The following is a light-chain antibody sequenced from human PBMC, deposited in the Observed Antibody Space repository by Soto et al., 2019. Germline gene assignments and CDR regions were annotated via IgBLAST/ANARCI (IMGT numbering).Light chain of an antibody. Sequence: QSVLTQPRSVSGAPGQRVTISCTGSSSNIGAGYDVHWYQQLPGTAPKLLIYGNSNRPSGVPDRFSGSKSGTSASLAITGLQAEDEADYYCQSYDSSLSGYVVFGGGTKVTVL. CDR2: GNS. CDR1: SSNIGAGYD. J-gene: IGLJ2*01. V-gene: IGLV1-40*01. CDR3: QSYDSSLSGYVV.